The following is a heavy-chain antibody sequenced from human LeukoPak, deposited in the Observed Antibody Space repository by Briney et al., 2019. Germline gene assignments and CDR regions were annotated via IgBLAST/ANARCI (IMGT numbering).Heavy chain of an antibody. V-gene: IGHV4-30-4*01. J-gene: IGHJ2*01. CDR2: IYYSGST. CDR1: GGSISSGDYY. D-gene: IGHD2-2*01. Sequence: PSETLSLTCTVSGGSISSGDYYWSWIRQPPGKGLEWIGYIYYSGSTYYNPSLKSRVTISVDTSKNQFSLKLSSVTAADTAVYYCARGGGYCNSASCYPGRRGYFDLWGRGTLVTVSS. CDR3: ARGGGYCNSASCYPGRRGYFDL.